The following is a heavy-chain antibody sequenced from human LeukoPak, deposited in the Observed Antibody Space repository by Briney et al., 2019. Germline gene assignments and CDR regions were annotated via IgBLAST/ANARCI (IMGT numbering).Heavy chain of an antibody. CDR2: MSRSSNYI. CDR1: GFTFSSYG. CDR3: ARILFGYSRRWWIMDV. V-gene: IGHV3-21*01. J-gene: IGHJ6*03. D-gene: IGHD6-13*01. Sequence: GGTLRLSCAASGFTFSSYGMSWVRQAPGTGLEWVSSMSRSSNYIYYADSVKGRFTISRDNAKNSLYLQMNSLRAEDTAVYYCARILFGYSRRWWIMDVWGKGTTVTVSS.